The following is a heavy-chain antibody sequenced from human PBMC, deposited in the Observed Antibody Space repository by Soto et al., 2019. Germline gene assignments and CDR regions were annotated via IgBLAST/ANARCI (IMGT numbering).Heavy chain of an antibody. V-gene: IGHV3-30-3*01. CDR2: ISYDGSNK. Sequence: SGGSLRLSCAASGFTFSSYAMHWVRQAPGKGLEWVAVISYDGSNKYYADSVKGRFTISRDNSKNTLYLQMNSLRAEDTAVYYCARGKVPAAIGWYYYYGMDVWGQGTTVTVSS. CDR3: ARGKVPAAIGWYYYYGMDV. D-gene: IGHD2-2*02. CDR1: GFTFSSYA. J-gene: IGHJ6*02.